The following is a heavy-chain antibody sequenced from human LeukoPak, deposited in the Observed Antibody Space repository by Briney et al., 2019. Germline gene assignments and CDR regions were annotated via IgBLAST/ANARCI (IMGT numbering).Heavy chain of an antibody. J-gene: IGHJ4*02. D-gene: IGHD6-19*01. CDR1: GFTFSGYG. CDR2: IRYDESNK. Sequence: GGSLRLSCAASGFTFSGYGMHWVRQAPGKGLEWVAFIRYDESNKYYADSVKGRFTISRDNSKNTLYLQMNSLRTEDTAVYYCSGIAVAGIYWGQGTLVTVSS. CDR3: SGIAVAGIY. V-gene: IGHV3-30*02.